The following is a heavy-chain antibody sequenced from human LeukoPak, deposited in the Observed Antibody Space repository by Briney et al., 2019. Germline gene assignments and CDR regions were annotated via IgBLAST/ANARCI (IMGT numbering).Heavy chain of an antibody. Sequence: SETLSLTCTVSGGSISSSSYYWGWIRQPPGKGLEWIGSIYYSGSTYSNPSLKSRVTISVDTSKNQFSLKLSSVTAADTAVYYCARAPLDTSGYYLFWGQGTLVTVSS. CDR3: ARAPLDTSGYYLF. J-gene: IGHJ4*02. D-gene: IGHD3-22*01. V-gene: IGHV4-39*07. CDR2: IYYSGST. CDR1: GGSISSSSYY.